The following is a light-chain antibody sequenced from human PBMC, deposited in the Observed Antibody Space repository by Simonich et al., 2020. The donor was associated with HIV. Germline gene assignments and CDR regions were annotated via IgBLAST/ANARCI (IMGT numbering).Light chain of an antibody. J-gene: IGKJ4*01. CDR2: WAS. V-gene: IGKV4-1*01. CDR1: QSVLYSSNNKNY. Sequence: DIVMTQSPDSLAVSLSERATINCKSSQSVLYSSNNKNYLAWYQQKPGQPPKLLIYWASTRESGVPDRFSGSGSGTDFTLTISSLQAEDVAVYYCQQYYSKPLTFGGGTKVEIK. CDR3: QQYYSKPLT.